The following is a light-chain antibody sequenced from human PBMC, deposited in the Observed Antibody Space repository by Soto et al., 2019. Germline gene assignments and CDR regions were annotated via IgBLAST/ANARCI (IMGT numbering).Light chain of an antibody. Sequence: IQRTQSPSTLSEFVGDRVTITCRASQRISTWLAWYKQKPGKAPSLLIYDASILKSGVPSTFNGNGSGTEFALTVSSLHPDDFATYYCLHYLTYPWTFGQGTKVDIK. CDR2: DAS. CDR3: LHYLTYPWT. CDR1: QRISTW. V-gene: IGKV1-5*01. J-gene: IGKJ1*01.